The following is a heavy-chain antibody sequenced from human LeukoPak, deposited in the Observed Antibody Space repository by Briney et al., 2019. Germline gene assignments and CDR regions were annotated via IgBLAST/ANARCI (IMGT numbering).Heavy chain of an antibody. CDR1: RYTYTNYV. CDR3: ASGTYCGGDCSYFDY. J-gene: IGHJ4*02. Sequence: ASVKVTFKSSRYTYTNYVINGLRQATGQGLEWMGWMNPNSGNTGYAQKFQGRVTMTRNTSISTAYMELSSLRSEDTAVYSCASGTYCGGDCSYFDYWGQGTLVTVSS. V-gene: IGHV1-8*01. D-gene: IGHD2-21*02. CDR2: MNPNSGNT.